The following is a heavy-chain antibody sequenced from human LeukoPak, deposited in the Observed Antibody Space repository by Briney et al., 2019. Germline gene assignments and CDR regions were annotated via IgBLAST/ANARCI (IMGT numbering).Heavy chain of an antibody. D-gene: IGHD6-19*01. CDR2: INHSGST. V-gene: IGHV4-34*01. CDR3: ARHSDGWYWGGSGMDV. J-gene: IGHJ6*02. CDR1: DESFSDYY. Sequence: SETLSLTCAVYDESFSDYYWSWLRQPPGKGLEWIGEINHSGSTNYNPSHKSRVTISVDTSKKQFSLRLSAVTAADTAVYYCARHSDGWYWGGSGMDVWGQGTTVIVSS.